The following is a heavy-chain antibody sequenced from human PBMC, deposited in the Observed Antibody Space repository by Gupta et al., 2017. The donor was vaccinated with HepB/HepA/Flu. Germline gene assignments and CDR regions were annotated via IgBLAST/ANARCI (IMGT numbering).Heavy chain of an antibody. Sequence: ELQLVQSGGGLVQPGGSLRLSCAASGFSVSVNFMSWVRQAPGKGLGWVSFIYSGGDRYYADSVKGRFTISRDSAKNTLYLQMNSLRVEDTAVYYCSRVPGSVWGQGTTVTVSS. J-gene: IGHJ6*02. CDR2: IYSGGDR. D-gene: IGHD1-26*01. CDR1: GFSVSVNF. V-gene: IGHV3-66*01. CDR3: SRVPGSV.